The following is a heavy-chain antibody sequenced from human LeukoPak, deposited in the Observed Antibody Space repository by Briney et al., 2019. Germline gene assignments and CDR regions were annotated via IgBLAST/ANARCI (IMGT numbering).Heavy chain of an antibody. CDR3: ARDCSSTSCPDHYGMDV. CDR1: GCTFTSYG. D-gene: IGHD2-2*01. CDR2: ISAYNGNT. Sequence: AAVKVSCKAAGCTFTSYGISWLRQPPARGLEGMGWISAYNGNTNYAQKLQGRVTMTTDTSTSTAYMELRSLRSDDTAVYYCARDCSSTSCPDHYGMDVWGKGTTVTVSS. J-gene: IGHJ6*04. V-gene: IGHV1-18*04.